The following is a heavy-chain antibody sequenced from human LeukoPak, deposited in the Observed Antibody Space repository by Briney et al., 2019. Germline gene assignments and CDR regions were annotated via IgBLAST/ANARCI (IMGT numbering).Heavy chain of an antibody. J-gene: IGHJ3*02. D-gene: IGHD3-22*01. CDR2: IFYSGST. Sequence: SETLSLTCTVSGGSISSINYYWGWIRQPPGRGLEWIGSIFYSGSTYYNPSLKGRVTISVDTSENQFSLKVTSVTAADTAVYYCARIVVLAASHAFDMWGQGTMVTVSS. V-gene: IGHV4-39*01. CDR1: GGSISSINYY. CDR3: ARIVVLAASHAFDM.